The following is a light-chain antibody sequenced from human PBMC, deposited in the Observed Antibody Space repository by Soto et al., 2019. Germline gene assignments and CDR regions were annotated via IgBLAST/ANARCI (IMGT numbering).Light chain of an antibody. V-gene: IGKV1-27*01. CDR1: QDINIY. Sequence: EIQMTQSPSSLSTSAGDRVTITCRAGQDINIYLVWYQQKPAKVPKLLISAASTLQSAVPSRFSGSGSGTDFTLTISSLQPEDVATYYCQKYDGAPLTFGGGTKVEIK. CDR3: QKYDGAPLT. J-gene: IGKJ4*01. CDR2: AAS.